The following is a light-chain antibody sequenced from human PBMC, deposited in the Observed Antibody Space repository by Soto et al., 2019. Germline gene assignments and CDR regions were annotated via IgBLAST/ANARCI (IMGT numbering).Light chain of an antibody. Sequence: DIVLTQSPGTLSLSPGESATLSCRASQIVSNRYLAWYQHKPGQAPRLLIFGASSRATGIPDRFSGGGSGTDFTLTISRLEPEDFAVYFWQQYGSAPRTFGQGTKVEIK. CDR2: GAS. J-gene: IGKJ1*01. CDR1: QIVSNRY. V-gene: IGKV3-20*01. CDR3: QQYGSAPRT.